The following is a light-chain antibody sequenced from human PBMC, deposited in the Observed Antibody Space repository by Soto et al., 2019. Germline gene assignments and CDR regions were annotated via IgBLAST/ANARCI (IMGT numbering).Light chain of an antibody. Sequence: DIQMTRSPSSLSASVGDRVSITCRASQSISSYLNWSRQKPGKAPKLLIYGSSTLQSAVPPRFSGSGSGTDLTLTISTLQPEEFATDYCPHSFSTPYTFSQGTTVEVK. CDR2: GSS. CDR1: QSISSY. V-gene: IGKV1-39*01. CDR3: PHSFSTPYT. J-gene: IGKJ2*01.